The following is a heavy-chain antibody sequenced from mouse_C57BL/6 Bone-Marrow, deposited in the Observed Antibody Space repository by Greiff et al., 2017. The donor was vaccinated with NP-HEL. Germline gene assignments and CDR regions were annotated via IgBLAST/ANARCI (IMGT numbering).Heavy chain of an antibody. CDR3: TRSYGFAD. J-gene: IGHJ3*01. CDR2: IDPETGGT. V-gene: IGHV1-15*01. D-gene: IGHD2-14*01. CDR1: GYTFTDYE. Sequence: VQLQQSGAELVRPGASVTLSCKASGYTFTDYEMHWVKQTPVHGLEWIGAIDPETGGTAYNQKFQGKAILTADKSSSTAYMELRSLTSEDSAVYYCTRSYGFADWGQGTLVTVSA.